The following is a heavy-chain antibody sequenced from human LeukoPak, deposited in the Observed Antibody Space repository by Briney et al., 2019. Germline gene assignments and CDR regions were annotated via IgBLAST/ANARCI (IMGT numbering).Heavy chain of an antibody. CDR1: GVSISSYY. V-gene: IGHV4-59*08. J-gene: IGHJ3*01. Sequence: PSEALSLTCTVSGVSISSYYWSWIRQPPGKGLEWIGYIYYSGSTNYNPSLKSRVTISLDTSTNQFSLKLSSVTAADTAVYYCARHDGSSWYYAFDVWGQGTMVTVSS. CDR3: ARHDGSSWYYAFDV. CDR2: IYYSGST. D-gene: IGHD6-13*01.